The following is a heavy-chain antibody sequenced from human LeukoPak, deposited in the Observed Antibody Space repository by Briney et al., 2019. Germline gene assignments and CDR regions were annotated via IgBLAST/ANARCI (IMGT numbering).Heavy chain of an antibody. CDR1: GGSFSGYY. Sequence: PSETLSLTCAVYGGSFSGYYWSWIRQPPGKGLEWIGEINHSGSTNYNPSLKSRVTISVDTSKNQFSLKLSSVAAADTAVYYCARWPHDAFDIWGQGTMVTVSS. V-gene: IGHV4-34*01. CDR3: ARWPHDAFDI. J-gene: IGHJ3*02. CDR2: INHSGST.